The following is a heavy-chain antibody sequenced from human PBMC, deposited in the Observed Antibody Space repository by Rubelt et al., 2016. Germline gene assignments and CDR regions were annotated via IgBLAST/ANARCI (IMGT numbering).Heavy chain of an antibody. J-gene: IGHJ3*01. D-gene: IGHD1-14*01. CDR1: GYTFIRYG. CDR3: ARGGWSTNLDPLEF. V-gene: IGHV1-18*01. Sequence: QVQLVQSGAEVKKPGASVKVSCKASGYTFIRYGITWVRQAPGQGLEWMGWITAYNANPNFARRLQGRVTMATDTSTGTAYMELRSLTSDDTAIYYCARGGWSTNLDPLEFWGQGTMVTVSS. CDR2: ITAYNANP.